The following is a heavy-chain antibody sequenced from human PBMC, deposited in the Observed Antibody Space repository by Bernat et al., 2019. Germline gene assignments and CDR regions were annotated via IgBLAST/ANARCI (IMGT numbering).Heavy chain of an antibody. V-gene: IGHV1-18*04. D-gene: IGHD5-24*01. CDR3: ARDLGMATIGGDAFNI. CDR2: ISAYNGNT. CDR1: GYTFTSYG. Sequence: QVQLVQSGAEVKKPGASVKVSCKASGYTFTSYGISGVRQAPGQGLGWMGWISAYNGNTNNAQKLQGRVTMTTDTSTSTAYMELRSLRSDDTAVYYCARDLGMATIGGDAFNIWGQGTMVTVSS. J-gene: IGHJ3*02.